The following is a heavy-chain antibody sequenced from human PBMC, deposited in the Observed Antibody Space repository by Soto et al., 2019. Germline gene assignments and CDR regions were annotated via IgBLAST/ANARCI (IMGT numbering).Heavy chain of an antibody. D-gene: IGHD1-26*01. CDR1: GFMFSSYW. CDR2: INSDGSSA. CDR3: AADRTFSLGATPTRGVR. J-gene: IGHJ4*02. Sequence: EVQLMESGGDLVQPGGSLKLSCAGSGFMFSSYWMHWVRQTPGKGLMWVARINSDGSSAVYADSVKGRFTISRDNARSILYLQMNSLGADDTAVDYCAADRTFSLGATPTRGVRWGQGTLVTVSS. V-gene: IGHV3-74*01.